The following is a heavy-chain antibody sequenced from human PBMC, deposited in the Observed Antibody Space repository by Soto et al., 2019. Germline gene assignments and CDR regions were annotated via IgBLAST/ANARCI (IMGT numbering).Heavy chain of an antibody. V-gene: IGHV4-31*03. CDR2: IYYSGST. D-gene: IGHD6-19*01. CDR1: GGSISSGGYY. J-gene: IGHJ4*02. CDR3: ASGIAVAGIDY. Sequence: QVQLQESGPGLVKPSQTLSLTCTVSGGSISSGGYYWSWIRQHPGKGLEWIGYIYYSGSTYYNPSLKSRVTISVDASKNQFSVKLSSVTAADTAVYYCASGIAVAGIDYWGQGTLVTVSS.